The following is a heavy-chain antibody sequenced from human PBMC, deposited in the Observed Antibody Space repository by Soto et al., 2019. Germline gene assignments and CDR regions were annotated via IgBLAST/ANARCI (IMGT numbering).Heavy chain of an antibody. CDR3: ARAGFRIVVVPADMRYYYYGMDV. J-gene: IGHJ6*02. CDR1: GDSVSSNSAA. CDR2: TYYRSKWYN. D-gene: IGHD2-2*01. V-gene: IGHV6-1*01. Sequence: SQTLSLTCAISGDSVSSNSAAWNWIRQSPSRGLEWLGRTYYRSKWYNDYAVSVKSRITINPDTSKNQFSLQLNSVTPEDTAVYYCARAGFRIVVVPADMRYYYYGMDVWGQGTRVTVSS.